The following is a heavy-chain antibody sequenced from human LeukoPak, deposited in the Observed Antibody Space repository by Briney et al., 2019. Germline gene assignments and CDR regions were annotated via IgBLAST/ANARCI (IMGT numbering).Heavy chain of an antibody. V-gene: IGHV3-11*01. Sequence: GGSLRLSCAASGFTFSDYYMSWIRQAPGKGLEWVSYISSSSSTIYYADSVKGRFTISRDNAKNSLYLQMNSLRAEDTAVYYCARPSGYCSSTSCYMGYYYYMDVWGKGTTVTVSS. CDR3: ARPSGYCSSTSCYMGYYYYMDV. CDR2: ISSSSSTI. CDR1: GFTFSDYY. J-gene: IGHJ6*03. D-gene: IGHD2-2*02.